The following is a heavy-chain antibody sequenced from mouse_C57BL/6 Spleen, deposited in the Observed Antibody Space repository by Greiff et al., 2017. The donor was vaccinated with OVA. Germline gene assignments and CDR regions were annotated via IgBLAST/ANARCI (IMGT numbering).Heavy chain of an antibody. CDR1: GYAFSSSW. Sequence: VQLQQSGPELVKPGASVKISCKASGYAFSSSWMNWVKQRPGKGLEWIGRIYPGDGDTNYNGKFKGKATLTADKSSSTAYMQLSSLTSEDSAVYCCARGGYDDYWGQGTTLTVSS. J-gene: IGHJ2*01. V-gene: IGHV1-82*01. CDR3: ARGGYDDY. CDR2: IYPGDGDT. D-gene: IGHD2-2*01.